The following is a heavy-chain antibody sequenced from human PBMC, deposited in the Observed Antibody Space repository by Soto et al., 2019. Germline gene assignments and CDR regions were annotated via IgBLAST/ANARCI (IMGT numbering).Heavy chain of an antibody. CDR2: ISSSSSYI. J-gene: IGHJ4*02. Sequence: LXLSCAASGFTFSSYIMNWVRQAPGKGLEWVSSISSSSSYIYYADSMKGRFTISRDNAKNSLYLQMNSLRAEVTAVYYCARLGSTSFSARYWGQGTLVTVSS. CDR3: ARLGSTSFSARY. V-gene: IGHV3-21*01. CDR1: GFTFSSYI. D-gene: IGHD2-2*01.